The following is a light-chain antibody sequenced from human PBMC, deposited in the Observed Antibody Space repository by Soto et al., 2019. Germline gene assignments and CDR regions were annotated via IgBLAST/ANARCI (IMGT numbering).Light chain of an antibody. Sequence: QSALTQPASVSGSPGQSINISCTGTSSDVGGYNYVSWYQQHPGKAPKLIIYEVSNRPSGVSNRFSGSKSGNTASLTISGLQAEDEADYYCNSYTSKSTGVFGTGTKVTVL. J-gene: IGLJ1*01. CDR3: NSYTSKSTGV. CDR1: SSDVGGYNY. CDR2: EVS. V-gene: IGLV2-14*01.